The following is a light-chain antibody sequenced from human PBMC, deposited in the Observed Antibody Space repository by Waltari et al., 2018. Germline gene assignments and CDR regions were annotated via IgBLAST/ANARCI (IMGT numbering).Light chain of an antibody. Sequence: QSALTQPPSASGSPGQSVTISCPGTSSNVGGHNYVSWYHQHPGKAPKPILYEVGHRPSGVPSRFSGSKSGNTASLTVSGLQAEDEADYYCSSFAGTNNFVVFGGGTKLTV. CDR1: SSNVGGHNY. V-gene: IGLV2-8*01. J-gene: IGLJ2*01. CDR3: SSFAGTNNFVV. CDR2: EVG.